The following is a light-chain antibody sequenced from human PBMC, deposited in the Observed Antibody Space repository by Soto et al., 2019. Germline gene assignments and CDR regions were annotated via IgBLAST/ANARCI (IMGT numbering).Light chain of an antibody. CDR2: GTS. J-gene: IGKJ4*01. CDR3: QHYGSSPLS. CDR1: QSVSGSY. V-gene: IGKV3-20*01. Sequence: EIVLTQSPGTLSLSPGERATLSCRASQSVSGSYLAWYQQMPGQAPRLLIYGTSNRATGIPNRFSGSGSGTDFTLTISRLEPEDFAVYFCQHYGSSPLSFGGGTKVEIK.